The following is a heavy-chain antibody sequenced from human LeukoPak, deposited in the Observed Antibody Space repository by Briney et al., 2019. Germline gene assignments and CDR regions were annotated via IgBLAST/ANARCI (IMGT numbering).Heavy chain of an antibody. V-gene: IGHV1-69*06. CDR1: GGTVSSYA. J-gene: IGHJ3*02. Sequence: ASVKVSCKASGGTVSSYAISWVRQAPGQGLEWMGGIIPIFGTANYAQKFQGRVTITADKSTSTAYMELSSLRSEDTAVYYCARDPQYYYDSSGYYRAFDIWGQGTMVTVSS. CDR2: IIPIFGTA. CDR3: ARDPQYYYDSSGYYRAFDI. D-gene: IGHD3-22*01.